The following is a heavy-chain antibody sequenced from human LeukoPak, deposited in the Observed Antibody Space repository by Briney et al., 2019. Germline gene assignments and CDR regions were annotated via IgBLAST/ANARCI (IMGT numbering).Heavy chain of an antibody. CDR3: TTYVGATAY. J-gene: IGHJ4*02. CDR2: IKTKTDDGAT. Sequence: PGRSLRLSCAASGFTFSSYAMHWVRQAPGKGLEWVDRIKTKTDDGATDYSAPVKARFTISRDDSKTTLYLQMNGLKTEDTAIYYCTTYVGATAYWGQGTLVTVSS. CDR1: GFTFSSYA. D-gene: IGHD1-26*01. V-gene: IGHV3-15*01.